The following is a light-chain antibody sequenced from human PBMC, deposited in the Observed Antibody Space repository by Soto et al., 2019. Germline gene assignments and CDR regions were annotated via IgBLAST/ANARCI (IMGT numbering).Light chain of an antibody. CDR1: QTVSRN. CDR3: QQYNNWPS. V-gene: IGKV3-15*01. CDR2: DIS. Sequence: EVVMTQSPATLSVSPVEIATLYCRASQTVSRNLAWYQQRPGQAPRLLIYDISNRATGVPARFSGSGSETEFTLTIRSLQSEDFAVYFCQQYNNWPSCGQGTRREIK. J-gene: IGKJ5*01.